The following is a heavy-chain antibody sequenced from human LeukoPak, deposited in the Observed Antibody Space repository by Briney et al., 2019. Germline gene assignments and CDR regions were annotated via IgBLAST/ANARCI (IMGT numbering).Heavy chain of an antibody. V-gene: IGHV4-39*01. D-gene: IGHD4-23*01. J-gene: IGHJ4*02. Sequence: SETLSLTCTVSGDSISSSNSYWGWIRQPPGKGLEWIGSIYYSGNTYYNASLKSRVTISVDTSKNQFSLKLTSVTAADTAVYYCARDYGGSSPFDYWGQGTLVTVSS. CDR2: IYYSGNT. CDR1: GDSISSSNSY. CDR3: ARDYGGSSPFDY.